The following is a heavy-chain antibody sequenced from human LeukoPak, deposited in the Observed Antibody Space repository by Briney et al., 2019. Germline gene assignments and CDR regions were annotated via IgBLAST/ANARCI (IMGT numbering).Heavy chain of an antibody. D-gene: IGHD2-2*01. CDR3: ARDLVPAAIPYYYMDV. Sequence: ASVKVSCKASGYTFTGYYMHWVRQAPGQGLEWMGWINLNSGGTNYAQKFQGRVTMTRDTSISTAYMELSRLRSDDTAVYYCARDLVPAAIPYYYMDVWGKGTTVTVSS. V-gene: IGHV1-2*02. CDR1: GYTFTGYY. J-gene: IGHJ6*03. CDR2: INLNSGGT.